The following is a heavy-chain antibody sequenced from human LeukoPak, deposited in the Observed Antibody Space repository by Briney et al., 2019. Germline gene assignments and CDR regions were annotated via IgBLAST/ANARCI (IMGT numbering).Heavy chain of an antibody. V-gene: IGHV4-39*07. D-gene: IGHD3-10*01. Sequence: PSETLSLTCTVSGGSISSSSYYWGWIRQPPGKGLEWIGSIYYSGSTYYNPSLKSRVTTSVDTSKNQFSLKLSSVTAADTAVYYCANMHYYGSGSYGFDHWGQGTLVTVSS. CDR2: IYYSGST. CDR1: GGSISSSSYY. J-gene: IGHJ4*02. CDR3: ANMHYYGSGSYGFDH.